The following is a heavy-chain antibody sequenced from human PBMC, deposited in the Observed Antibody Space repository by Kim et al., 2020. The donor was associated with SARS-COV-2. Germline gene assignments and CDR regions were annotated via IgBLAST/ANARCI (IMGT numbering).Heavy chain of an antibody. CDR2: IWYDGSNK. D-gene: IGHD4-17*01. CDR3: ARGENDYGGPGGAFDI. V-gene: IGHV3-33*01. J-gene: IGHJ3*02. CDR1: GFTFSSYG. Sequence: GGSLRLSCAASGFTFSSYGMHWVRQAPGKGLEWVAVIWYDGSNKYYADSVKGRFTISRDNSKNTLYLQMNSLRAEDTAVYYCARGENDYGGPGGAFDIWGQGTMVTVSS.